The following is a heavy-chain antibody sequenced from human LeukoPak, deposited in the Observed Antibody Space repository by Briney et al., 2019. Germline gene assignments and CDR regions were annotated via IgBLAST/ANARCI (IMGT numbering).Heavy chain of an antibody. CDR2: IYYSGST. CDR3: ARVLGSNAFDI. Sequence: SETLSLTCTVSGGSISSSSYYWGWIRQPPGKGLEWIGSIYYSGSTYYNPSLKSRVTISVDTSKNQFSLKLSSVTAADTAVYYCARVLGSNAFDIWGQGTMVTVSS. CDR1: GGSISSSSYY. V-gene: IGHV4-39*07. D-gene: IGHD3-10*01. J-gene: IGHJ3*02.